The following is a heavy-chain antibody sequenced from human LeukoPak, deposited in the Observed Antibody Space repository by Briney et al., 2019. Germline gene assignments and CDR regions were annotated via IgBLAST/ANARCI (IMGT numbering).Heavy chain of an antibody. CDR2: ISSSSDTI. D-gene: IGHD6-19*01. J-gene: IGHJ4*02. CDR3: AKAIAVAGTLFYDY. CDR1: GFTFNTYS. V-gene: IGHV3-48*01. Sequence: GGSLRLSCAASGFTFNTYSMNWVRQAPGKGLEWVSYISSSSDTIYYADSVKGRFTISRDNAKNSLYLQMNSLRAEDTAVYYCAKAIAVAGTLFYDYWGQGTLVTVSS.